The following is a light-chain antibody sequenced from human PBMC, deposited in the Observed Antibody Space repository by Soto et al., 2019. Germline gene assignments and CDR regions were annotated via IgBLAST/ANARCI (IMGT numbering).Light chain of an antibody. CDR1: SSNIAKNL. V-gene: IGLV1-51*01. Sequence: QSVLTQPPSVSAAPGQRVTISCSGTSSNIAKNLVAWYQQLPGTAPRLVIYDDNKRPSGIPDRFSGSKSGTSATLGITGLQTGDEADYYCAAWDDNLNGGVFGGGTQLTVL. CDR2: DDN. J-gene: IGLJ3*02. CDR3: AAWDDNLNGGV.